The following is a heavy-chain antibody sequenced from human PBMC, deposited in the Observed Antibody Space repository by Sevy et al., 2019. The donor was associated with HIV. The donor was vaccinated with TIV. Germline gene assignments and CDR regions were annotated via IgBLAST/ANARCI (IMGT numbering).Heavy chain of an antibody. CDR1: GFTFSKYS. Sequence: GGSLRLSCAASGFTFSKYSMSWVRQPPGKGLEWVSTLSFGCGEINYADSVKARFTISRDNSKSSEYLQMNNMRPEDTAVYYCAREGCTKPHDYWGQGTLVTVSS. CDR2: LSFGCGEI. V-gene: IGHV3-23*01. D-gene: IGHD2-8*01. J-gene: IGHJ4*02. CDR3: AREGCTKPHDY.